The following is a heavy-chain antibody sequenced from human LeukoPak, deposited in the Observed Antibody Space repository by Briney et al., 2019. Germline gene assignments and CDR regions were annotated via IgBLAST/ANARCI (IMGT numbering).Heavy chain of an antibody. CDR3: ARQAPLDYYDSSGSDY. Sequence: SDTLSLTCTVSGGSISSSSYYWGWIRQPPGKGLEWIGSIYYSGSTYYNPSLKSRVTISVDTSKNQFSLKLSSVTAADTAVYYCARQAPLDYYDSSGSDYWGQGTLVTVSS. CDR1: GGSISSSSYY. CDR2: IYYSGST. V-gene: IGHV4-39*01. J-gene: IGHJ4*02. D-gene: IGHD3-22*01.